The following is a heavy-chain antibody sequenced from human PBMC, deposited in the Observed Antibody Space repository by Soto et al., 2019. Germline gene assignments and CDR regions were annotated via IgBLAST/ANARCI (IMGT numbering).Heavy chain of an antibody. V-gene: IGHV4-34*01. CDR3: ARGGYSYGKGFYYYYGMDV. J-gene: IGHJ6*02. Sequence: SETLSLTCAVYGGSFSGYYWSWIRQPPGKGLEWIGEIHHSGSTNYNPSLKSRVTISVDTSKNQFSLKLSSVTAADTAVYYCARGGYSYGKGFYYYYGMDVWGQGTTVTVSS. CDR2: IHHSGST. CDR1: GGSFSGYY. D-gene: IGHD5-18*01.